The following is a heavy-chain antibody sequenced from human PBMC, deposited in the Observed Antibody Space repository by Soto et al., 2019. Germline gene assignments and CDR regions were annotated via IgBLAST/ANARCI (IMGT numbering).Heavy chain of an antibody. D-gene: IGHD6-13*01. CDR1: GGTFRSYA. CDR2: IIPIFGTA. CDR3: PRALSRAAAGTGWFDP. Sequence: QVQLVQSGAEVKKPGSSVKVSCKASGGTFRSYAISWVRQAPGQGLEWMGGIIPIFGTANYAQKFQGRVTITADESTSTAYMELSSLRSEDTAVFYCPRALSRAAAGTGWFDPWGQGTLVTVSS. J-gene: IGHJ5*02. V-gene: IGHV1-69*01.